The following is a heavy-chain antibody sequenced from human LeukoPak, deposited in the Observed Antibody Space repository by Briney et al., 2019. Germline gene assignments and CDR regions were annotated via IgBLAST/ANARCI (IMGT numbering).Heavy chain of an antibody. Sequence: GGSLRLSCAASGFSFSIYNMNWVRQAPGKGLEWVSGISGSTTYTYYADSVKGRFTISRDNARNSLFLQMNSLRAEDTAVHYCARARTTGIAAAGITYYSDYWGQGTLVTVSS. J-gene: IGHJ4*02. CDR3: ARARTTGIAAAGITYYSDY. CDR2: ISGSTTYT. CDR1: GFSFSIYN. D-gene: IGHD6-13*01. V-gene: IGHV3-21*01.